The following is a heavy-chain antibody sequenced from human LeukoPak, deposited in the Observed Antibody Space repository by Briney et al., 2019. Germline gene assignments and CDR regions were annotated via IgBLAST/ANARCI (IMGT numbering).Heavy chain of an antibody. CDR2: IYYSGNT. CDR1: GGSISSSTYY. V-gene: IGHV4-39*01. J-gene: IGHJ5*02. CDR3: ARTPYSSGWYYWFDP. D-gene: IGHD6-19*01. Sequence: SETLSLTCTVSGGSISSSTYYWGWLRQPPGKGLEWIGRIYYSGNTYYNPSLKSRVAISVDTSKNQFSLKLSSVTAADTAVYFCARTPYSSGWYYWFDPWGQGTRVTVSS.